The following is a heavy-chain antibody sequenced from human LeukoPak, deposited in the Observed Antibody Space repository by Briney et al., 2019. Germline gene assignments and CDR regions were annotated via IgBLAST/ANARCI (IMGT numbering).Heavy chain of an antibody. CDR1: GDTFSNFV. CDR3: TRDQNVRGVAAGMEGWLDP. D-gene: IGHD1-1*01. V-gene: IGHV1-69*04. J-gene: IGHJ5*02. Sequence: ASVKVSCKTSGDTFSNFVISWVRQAPGQGLEWMARIIPKFDLTKIAQKFEGRVTITADTSTSTVYLELSNVRSDDTAIYYCTRDQNVRGVAAGMEGWLDPWGQGTLVTVSS. CDR2: IIPKFDLT.